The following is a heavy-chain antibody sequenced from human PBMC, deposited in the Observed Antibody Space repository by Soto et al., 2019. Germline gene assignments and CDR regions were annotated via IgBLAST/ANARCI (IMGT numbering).Heavy chain of an antibody. J-gene: IGHJ4*02. V-gene: IGHV4-59*01. CDR2: IYYSGST. D-gene: IGHD3-3*01. CDR1: GGSIISYY. CDR3: ARAAGHYDFWSGYTN. Sequence: SETLSLTCTVSGGSIISYYWSWIRQPTGKGLEWIGYIYYSGSTNYNPSLKSQVTISVDTSKNQFSLKLSSVTAADTAVYYCARAAGHYDFWSGYTNWGQGTLVTVSS.